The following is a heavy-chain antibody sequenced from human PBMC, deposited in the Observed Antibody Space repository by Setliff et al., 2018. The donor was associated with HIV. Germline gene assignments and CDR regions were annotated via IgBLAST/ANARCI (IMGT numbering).Heavy chain of an antibody. D-gene: IGHD3-10*01. Sequence: PSETLSLTCAVYGGSFSGYYWSWVRQPPGKRLEWIGYIYSNGGTAYNPSLKSRVTISVDTSKNQLSLNLTSVTAADTAVYYCARVETTVRGATYAMDVWGQGTTVTVSS. CDR3: ARVETTVRGATYAMDV. CDR2: IYSNGGT. CDR1: GGSFSGYY. J-gene: IGHJ6*02. V-gene: IGHV4-59*01.